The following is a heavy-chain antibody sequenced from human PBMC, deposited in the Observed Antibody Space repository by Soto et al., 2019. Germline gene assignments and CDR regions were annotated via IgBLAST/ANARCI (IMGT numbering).Heavy chain of an antibody. CDR1: GFTFSKHA. CDR3: ARANMLGVYNWLDT. J-gene: IGHJ5*02. V-gene: IGHV3-30*04. D-gene: IGHD3-16*01. CDR2: ISFDGRAE. Sequence: GGSLRLSCTSSGFTFSKHAVHWVRQAPGKGLEWVAFISFDGRAEAYAPSVKGRFTISRDNSNNTLSLDMSSLRLQDTAIYYCARANMLGVYNWLDTWGQGTLVTVSS.